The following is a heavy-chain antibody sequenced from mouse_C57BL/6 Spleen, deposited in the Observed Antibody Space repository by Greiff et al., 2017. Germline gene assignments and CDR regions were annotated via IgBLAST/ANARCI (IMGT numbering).Heavy chain of an antibody. D-gene: IGHD1-1*01. V-gene: IGHV1-52*01. CDR2: IDPSDSET. CDR1: GYTFTSYW. Sequence: VKQSCKASGYTFTSYWMHWVKQRPIQGLEWIGNIDPSDSETHYNQKFKDKATLTVDKSSSTAYMQLSSLTSEDSAVYYCATPLTTVVAPVDYWGQGTTLTVSS. CDR3: ATPLTTVVAPVDY. J-gene: IGHJ2*01.